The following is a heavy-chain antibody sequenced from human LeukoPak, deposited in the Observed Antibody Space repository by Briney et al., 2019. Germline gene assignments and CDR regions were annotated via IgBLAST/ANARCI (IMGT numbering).Heavy chain of an antibody. J-gene: IGHJ6*03. Sequence: PSETLSLTCTVSGGSISSHYWSWIRQPPAKGLEWIGYIYYSGSTNYNPSLKSRVTISVDTSKNQFSLKLSSVTAADTAVYYCASHYYYYYMDVWGKGTTVTVSS. CDR1: GGSISSHY. CDR2: IYYSGST. V-gene: IGHV4-59*11. CDR3: ASHYYYYYMDV.